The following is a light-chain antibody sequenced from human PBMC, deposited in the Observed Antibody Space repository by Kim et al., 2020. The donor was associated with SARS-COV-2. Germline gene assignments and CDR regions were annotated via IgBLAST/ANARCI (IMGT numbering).Light chain of an antibody. CDR1: SSDFGGYNY. CDR3: SSYTSSSTLV. Sequence: GQAVTIACTGTSSDFGGYNYVSWYQQHPGKAPKHMIYDVSKRPSGVSDRFAGSKSGNTASLTISGLQAENEADYYCSSYTSSSTLVFGGGTQLTVL. J-gene: IGLJ2*01. V-gene: IGLV2-14*04. CDR2: DVS.